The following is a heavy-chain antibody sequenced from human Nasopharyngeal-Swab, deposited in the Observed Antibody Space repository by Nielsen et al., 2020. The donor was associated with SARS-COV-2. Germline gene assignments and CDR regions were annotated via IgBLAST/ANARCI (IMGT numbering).Heavy chain of an antibody. CDR1: GFTFNTYA. CDR2: INWNGGST. CDR3: AEQWLVYY. D-gene: IGHD6-19*01. V-gene: IGHV3-20*04. Sequence: GESLKISCAASGFTFNTYAMSWVRQAPGKGLEWVSGINWNGGSTGYADSVKGRFTISRDNSKNTLYLQMNSLRAEDTAVYYCAEQWLVYYWGQGTLVTVSS. J-gene: IGHJ4*02.